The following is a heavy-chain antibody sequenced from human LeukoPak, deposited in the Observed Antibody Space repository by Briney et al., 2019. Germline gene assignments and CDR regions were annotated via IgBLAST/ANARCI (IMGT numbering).Heavy chain of an antibody. CDR3: ARARRDSGYYKVDY. CDR2: INHSGSA. CDR1: GGSLSGSY. D-gene: IGHD3-3*01. J-gene: IGHJ4*02. V-gene: IGHV4-34*01. Sequence: SETLSLTCTVYGGSLSGSYWSWIRQPPGKGLEWIGEINHSGSANYNPSLKSRVTLSIDKSKNQFSLNLNSVTAADTAVYYCARARRDSGYYKVDYWGQGTLVTVSS.